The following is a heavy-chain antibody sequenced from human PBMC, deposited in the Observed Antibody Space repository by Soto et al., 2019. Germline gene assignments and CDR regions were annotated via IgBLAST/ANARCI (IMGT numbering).Heavy chain of an antibody. V-gene: IGHV1-18*01. D-gene: IGHD2-21*02. CDR3: ARERGFCGGDCGSFDY. CDR1: GYTFTSYG. CDR2: ISAYNGNT. J-gene: IGHJ4*02. Sequence: ASVKVSCKASGYTFTSYGISWVRQAPGQGPEWMGWISAYNGNTNYAQRLQGRVTMTTDTSTSTAYMELRSLRSDDTAVYYCARERGFCGGDCGSFDYWGQGTLVTVSS.